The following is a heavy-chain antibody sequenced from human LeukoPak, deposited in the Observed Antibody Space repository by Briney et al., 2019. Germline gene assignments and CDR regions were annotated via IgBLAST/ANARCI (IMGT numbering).Heavy chain of an antibody. D-gene: IGHD3-10*01. V-gene: IGHV1-18*01. Sequence: ASVKVSCKASGYTFTSYGISWVRQAPGQGLEWMGWISAYNGNTNYAQKLQGRVTMTTDTSTSTAYMELRSLRSDDTAVYYCASNTMVRGVDLYYYYYMDVWGKGTTVTVSS. CDR2: ISAYNGNT. J-gene: IGHJ6*03. CDR1: GYTFTSYG. CDR3: ASNTMVRGVDLYYYYYMDV.